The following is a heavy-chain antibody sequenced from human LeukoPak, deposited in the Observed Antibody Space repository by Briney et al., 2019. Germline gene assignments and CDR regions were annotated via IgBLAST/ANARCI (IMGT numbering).Heavy chain of an antibody. Sequence: SETLSLTCSVSGASINSHYWTWIRQPAGKGLEWIGRIYISVSTNYSPSLKSRVTTSVDTSKNQFSLNLISVTAADTAVYYCARALNPLTGTYYFDYWGQGTLVTVSS. V-gene: IGHV4-4*07. CDR1: GASINSHY. J-gene: IGHJ4*02. CDR3: ARALNPLTGTYYFDY. CDR2: IYISVST.